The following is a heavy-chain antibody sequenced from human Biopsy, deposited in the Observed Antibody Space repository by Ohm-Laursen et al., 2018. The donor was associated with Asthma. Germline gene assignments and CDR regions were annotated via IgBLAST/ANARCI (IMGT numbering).Heavy chain of an antibody. J-gene: IGHJ4*02. CDR3: ARARETTNYGDSDFDI. CDR1: GFSFDNYF. D-gene: IGHD2-8*01. Sequence: GSSVKVSCKASGFSFDNYFMHWVRQAPGQGLEWMGIINPSGAGTRYAEKFRGRLIVTRAASTRTAFMDLRSLRSDDTAIYSCARARETTNYGDSDFDIWGQGTLITVSS. V-gene: IGHV1-46*02. CDR2: INPSGAGT.